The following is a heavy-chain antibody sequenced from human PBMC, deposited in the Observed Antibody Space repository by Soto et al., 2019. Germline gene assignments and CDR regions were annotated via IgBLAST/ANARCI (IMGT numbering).Heavy chain of an antibody. CDR3: AENFRAYSSSSRVGNWFDP. CDR1: GYTFTGYY. D-gene: IGHD6-6*01. V-gene: IGHV1-2*02. CDR2: INPNSGGT. J-gene: IGHJ5*02. Sequence: KVSCKASGYTFTGYYMHWVRQAPGQGLEWMGWINPNSGGTNYAQKFQGRVTMTRDTSISTAYMELSRLRSDDTAVYYCAENFRAYSSSSRVGNWFDPWGQGTLVTVSS.